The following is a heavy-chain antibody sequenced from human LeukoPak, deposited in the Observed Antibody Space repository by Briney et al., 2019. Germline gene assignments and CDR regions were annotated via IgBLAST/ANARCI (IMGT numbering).Heavy chain of an antibody. V-gene: IGHV3-7*01. Sequence: GGSLRLSCAASGFTFSTYIMNWVRQAPGKGLEWVANIKQDGGGKYYLNSVKGRFTISRDNAKNSLFLQMSSLKAEDTAVYYCARGGQRMFDYWGQGTLVTVSS. CDR3: ARGGQRMFDY. J-gene: IGHJ4*02. CDR2: IKQDGGGK. CDR1: GFTFSTYI.